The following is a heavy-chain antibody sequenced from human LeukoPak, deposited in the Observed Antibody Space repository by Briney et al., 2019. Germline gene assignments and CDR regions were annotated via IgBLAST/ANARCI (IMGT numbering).Heavy chain of an antibody. CDR3: ARGRYSSGWYHDF. D-gene: IGHD6-19*01. J-gene: IGHJ4*02. Sequence: GGSLRLSCAASGFTLSNFWMTWVRQAPGKGREWVANIKHDGTETKYVDSVKGRFTISRDNTKNSLYLQMNSLRAEDTAVYFCARGRYSSGWYHDFWGQGALVTVSS. V-gene: IGHV3-7*04. CDR2: IKHDGTET. CDR1: GFTLSNFW.